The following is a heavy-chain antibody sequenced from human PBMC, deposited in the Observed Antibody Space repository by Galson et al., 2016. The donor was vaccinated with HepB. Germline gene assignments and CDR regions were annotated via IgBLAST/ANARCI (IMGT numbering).Heavy chain of an antibody. V-gene: IGHV4-59*08. CDR2: MYHNGIT. CDR1: GGSISSYF. D-gene: IGHD4-23*01. CDR3: ARLPSYYGANLPFDY. J-gene: IGHJ4*02. Sequence: SETLSLTCTVSGGSISSYFWGWIRQPPGKGLEWIGHMYHNGITNYNPSLKSRITLSLDTSKNQFSLRLSSVTAADTAVYYCARLPSYYGANLPFDYWGRGTLVTVSS.